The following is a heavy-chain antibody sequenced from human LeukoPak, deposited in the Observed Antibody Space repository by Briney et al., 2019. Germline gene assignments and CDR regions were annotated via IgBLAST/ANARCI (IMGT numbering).Heavy chain of an antibody. CDR1: GYTFINYG. CDR2: ISANSGNT. Sequence: ASVKVSCKASGYTFINYGISWVRQAPGQGPEWMGWISANSGNTKFAQKVQGRITMTTDTSTSTAYMELRSLRSDDTAIYHCARDRHYDASTVFDPWGQGTLVTVSS. J-gene: IGHJ5*02. D-gene: IGHD3-3*01. V-gene: IGHV1-18*01. CDR3: ARDRHYDASTVFDP.